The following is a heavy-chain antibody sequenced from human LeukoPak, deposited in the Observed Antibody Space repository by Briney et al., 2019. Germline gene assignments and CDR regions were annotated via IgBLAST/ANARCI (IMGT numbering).Heavy chain of an antibody. V-gene: IGHV3-23*01. CDR3: VKGLTRLASGPEY. D-gene: IGHD3-3*02. J-gene: IGHJ4*02. CDR2: LSAGGEAT. Sequence: GGSLRLSCAASGFTFSSYAMSWVRQAPGKGLEWVSSLSAGGEATYYAASAKGRFTISRDDSKNTLNLQMNSLRAEDTAVYYCVKGLTRLASGPEYWGQGALVTVSS. CDR1: GFTFSSYA.